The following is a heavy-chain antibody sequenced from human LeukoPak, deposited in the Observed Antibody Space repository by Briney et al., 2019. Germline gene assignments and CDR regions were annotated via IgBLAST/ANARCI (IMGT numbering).Heavy chain of an antibody. CDR2: IIPTFGTA. V-gene: IGHV1-69*05. J-gene: IGHJ4*02. Sequence: SVKVSCEASGGTFSSYAISWVRQAPGQGLEWMGGIIPTFGTANYAQKFQGRVTITTDESTSTAYMELSSLRSEDTAVYYCARAHYYDSSGYLIGDYWGQGTLVTVSS. CDR3: ARAHYYDSSGYLIGDY. D-gene: IGHD3-22*01. CDR1: GGTFSSYA.